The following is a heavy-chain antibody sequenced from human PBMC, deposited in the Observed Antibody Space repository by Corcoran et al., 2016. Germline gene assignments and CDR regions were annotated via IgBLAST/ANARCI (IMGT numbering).Heavy chain of an antibody. J-gene: IGHJ4*02. Sequence: QVQLVQSGGCVVQPGRSLRLSCAASGFTFSNYGIPWVRQAPGKGLEWVVVISYDGSNKDYADSVQGRFTVSRGNSMNTVSLQMNSVRGEDMAVYYCANEEPTGCCTAGRCYLTYFDSWGQGVLVTVSS. D-gene: IGHD2-15*01. CDR1: GFTFSNYG. CDR3: ANEEPTGCCTAGRCYLTYFDS. CDR2: ISYDGSNK. V-gene: IGHV3-30*18.